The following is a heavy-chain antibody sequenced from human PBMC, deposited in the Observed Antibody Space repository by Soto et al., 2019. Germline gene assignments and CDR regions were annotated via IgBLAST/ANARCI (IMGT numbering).Heavy chain of an antibody. J-gene: IGHJ4*02. CDR2: ITTSGGTT. V-gene: IGHV3-23*01. CDR1: GFTFSTYA. CDR3: AKSPRIQLWPPQFDF. Sequence: PGGSLRLSCAASGFTFSTYAMSWVRQAPGKGLEWVSGITTSGGTTYYADSVKGRFTISRDNSKNTLYLQVNSLRAGDTAVYYCAKSPRIQLWPPQFDFWGQGTLVTVSS. D-gene: IGHD5-18*01.